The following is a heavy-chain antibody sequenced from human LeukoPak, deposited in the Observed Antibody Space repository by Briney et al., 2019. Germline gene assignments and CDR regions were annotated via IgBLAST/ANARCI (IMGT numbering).Heavy chain of an antibody. CDR1: GYTFTDYY. CDR2: INPSSGGT. V-gene: IGHV1-2*02. J-gene: IGHJ3*02. CDR3: ARAGVWDYSDSSGYHNAAFDI. Sequence: EASVKVSCKASGYTFTDYYMHWVRQAPGQGLEWMGWINPSSGGTNYAQKFQGRVTVTRDTSISTAYMDLSRLRSDDTAVYYCARAGVWDYSDSSGYHNAAFDIWGQGTMATVSS. D-gene: IGHD3-22*01.